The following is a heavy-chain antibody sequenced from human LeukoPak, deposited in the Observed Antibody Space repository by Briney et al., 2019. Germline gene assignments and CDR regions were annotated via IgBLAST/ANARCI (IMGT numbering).Heavy chain of an antibody. CDR1: GGSFSGYY. CDR3: ARGGGPRGRYFDY. D-gene: IGHD3-10*01. V-gene: IGHV4-34*01. CDR2: INHSGST. J-gene: IGHJ4*02. Sequence: SETPSLTCAVYGGSFSGYYWSWIRQPPGKGLEWIGEINHSGSTNYNPSLKSRVTISVDTSKNQFSLKLSSVTAADTAVYYCARGGGPRGRYFDYWGQGTLVTVSS.